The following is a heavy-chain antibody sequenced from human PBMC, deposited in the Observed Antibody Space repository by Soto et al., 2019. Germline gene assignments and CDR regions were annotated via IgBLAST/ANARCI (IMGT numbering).Heavy chain of an antibody. CDR3: AREPNYFDY. Sequence: ASVKVSCKASGYTFTSYGISWVRQAPGQGLEWMGWISAYNGNTKYAQKLQGRVTMTTDTSTSTADMELRSLRSDDTAVYYCAREPNYFDYWGQGNLVTVSS. V-gene: IGHV1-18*01. J-gene: IGHJ4*02. CDR2: ISAYNGNT. CDR1: GYTFTSYG.